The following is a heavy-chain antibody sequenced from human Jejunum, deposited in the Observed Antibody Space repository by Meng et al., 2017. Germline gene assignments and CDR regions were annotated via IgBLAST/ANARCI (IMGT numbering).Heavy chain of an antibody. CDR1: GYSIGSGYY. J-gene: IGHJ4*02. Sequence: GSLRLSFAVSGYSIGSGYYWGWIRQPPGKGLEWIGNIYQSGTTYHSPSLNSRVTISVDRSRNEFSLKVVSVTATDTAVYFCARENGGRFDYWGQGTLVTVSS. D-gene: IGHD1-1*01. CDR3: ARENGGRFDY. V-gene: IGHV4-38-2*02. CDR2: IYQSGTT.